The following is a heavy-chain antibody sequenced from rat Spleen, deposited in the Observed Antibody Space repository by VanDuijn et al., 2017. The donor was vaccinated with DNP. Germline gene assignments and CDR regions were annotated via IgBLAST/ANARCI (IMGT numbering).Heavy chain of an antibody. CDR1: GFSLTDYS. V-gene: IGHV2S63*01. Sequence: EVQLKESGPGLVQPSQTLSLTCTVSGFSLTDYSVHWVRQPPGKSLVWMGSIWAAGGTNYNSAVQSRLSISRDTSKSQVFLEMHSLQPEDTGTYYCTRHEYYFDCWGQGVMVTVSS. J-gene: IGHJ2*01. CDR3: TRHEYYFDC. CDR2: IWAAGGT.